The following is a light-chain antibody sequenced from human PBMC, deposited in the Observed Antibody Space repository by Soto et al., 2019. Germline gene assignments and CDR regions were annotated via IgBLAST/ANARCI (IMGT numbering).Light chain of an antibody. Sequence: SQSPSSLSASFGDRVTITGRASQAIRNDLDWYQQKSGRPPKLLIYAASNLQSGVPPRFTGSGSGTHFTLAISSLQPEDFATYFCLQGFNSPSTFGQGTRLDIK. CDR1: QAIRND. V-gene: IGKV1-6*02. CDR2: AAS. CDR3: LQGFNSPST. J-gene: IGKJ5*01.